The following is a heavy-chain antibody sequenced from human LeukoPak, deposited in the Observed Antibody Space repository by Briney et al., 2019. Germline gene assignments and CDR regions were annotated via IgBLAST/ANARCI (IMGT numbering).Heavy chain of an antibody. CDR3: AREEAAAGHNYYYYYGMDV. J-gene: IGHJ6*02. Sequence: PSETLSLTCTVSGGSISSYYWSWIRQPPGKGLEWIGYIYYSGSTNYNPSLKSRVTMSVDTSKNQFSLKLSSVTAADTAVYYCAREEAAAGHNYYYYYGMDVWGQGTTVTASS. CDR2: IYYSGST. D-gene: IGHD6-13*01. CDR1: GGSISSYY. V-gene: IGHV4-59*12.